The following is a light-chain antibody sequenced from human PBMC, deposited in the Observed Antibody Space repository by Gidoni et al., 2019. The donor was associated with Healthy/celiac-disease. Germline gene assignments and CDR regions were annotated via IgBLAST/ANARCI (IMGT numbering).Light chain of an antibody. CDR3: QQYKNWYT. V-gene: IGKV3-15*01. Sequence: EIVMTQSPATLSVSPGERATLSCRASQSVSSTLAWYQQKPGKAPRLLIYGASTRATGIPARFSGSGSGTEFTLTISSLQSEDFAVYYCQQYKNWYTFGQGTKLEIK. J-gene: IGKJ2*01. CDR2: GAS. CDR1: QSVSST.